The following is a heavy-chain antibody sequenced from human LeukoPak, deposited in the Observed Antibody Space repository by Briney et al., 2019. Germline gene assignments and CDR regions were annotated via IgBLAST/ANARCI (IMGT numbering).Heavy chain of an antibody. J-gene: IGHJ6*03. V-gene: IGHV3-23*01. CDR2: FSGAGGFT. CDR1: GFISNSHA. Sequence: GGSLRLSCAASGFISNSHAMNWVRQAPGKRLEGVSAFSGAGGFTHYADSVKGRFTISSDNSKNTLYLQMNSLRAEDTAVYYCAKEGTVMANYYMDVWGKGTTVIVSS. D-gene: IGHD5-18*01. CDR3: AKEGTVMANYYMDV.